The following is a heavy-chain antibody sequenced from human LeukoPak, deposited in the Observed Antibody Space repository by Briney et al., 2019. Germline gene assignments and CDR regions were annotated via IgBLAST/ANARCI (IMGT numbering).Heavy chain of an antibody. CDR2: IYYSGST. D-gene: IGHD2-8*02. CDR3: AREGGGVIPTPIDY. V-gene: IGHV4-34*11. J-gene: IGHJ4*02. CDR1: GGSFSGYY. Sequence: SETLSLTCAVYGGSFSGYYWSWIRQPPGKGLEWIGSIYYSGSTYYNPSLKSRVTISVDTSKNQFSLKLSSVTAADTAVYYCAREGGGVIPTPIDYWGQGTLVTVSS.